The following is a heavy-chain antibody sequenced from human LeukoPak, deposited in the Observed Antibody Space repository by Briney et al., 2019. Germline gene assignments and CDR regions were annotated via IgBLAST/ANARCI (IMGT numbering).Heavy chain of an antibody. V-gene: IGHV3-74*01. Sequence: GGSLRLSCAASGFTFSSSWMYWVRQGPGKGLVWVSHISSDGSTTIYADSVKGRFTISRDNAKNTVFLQMNSLRAEDTAVYYCARVRGGNTRDLVYWGQGTLVTVSS. CDR3: ARVRGGNTRDLVY. D-gene: IGHD4-23*01. CDR2: ISSDGSTT. J-gene: IGHJ4*02. CDR1: GFTFSSSW.